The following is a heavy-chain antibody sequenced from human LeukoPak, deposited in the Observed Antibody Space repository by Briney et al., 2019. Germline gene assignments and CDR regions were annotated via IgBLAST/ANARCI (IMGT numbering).Heavy chain of an antibody. D-gene: IGHD3-22*01. Sequence: PGGSLRLSCAASVFTFSNYAMSWVREAPGKGLEWVSSISANGGDTYYADSVKGRFTVSRDNSQNTLYLQMNSLRAEDTAVYYCAKATKSIVVDNYFDYWGQGALVTVSA. J-gene: IGHJ4*02. CDR2: ISANGGDT. V-gene: IGHV3-23*01. CDR1: VFTFSNYA. CDR3: AKATKSIVVDNYFDY.